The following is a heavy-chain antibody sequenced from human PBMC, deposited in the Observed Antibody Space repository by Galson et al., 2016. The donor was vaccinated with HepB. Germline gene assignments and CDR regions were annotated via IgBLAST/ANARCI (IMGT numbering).Heavy chain of an antibody. J-gene: IGHJ2*01. V-gene: IGHV4-39*07. Sequence: SETLSLTCTVSGDSISSSSYYWGWIRQPPGKGLEWIGNVYYSGTTYYNPSLKSRVTTSLDTSKNLFSLKLSSVTAADTALYYCARVGQQLVIWYFDLWGRGTLVTVSS. D-gene: IGHD6-13*01. CDR3: ARVGQQLVIWYFDL. CDR2: VYYSGTT. CDR1: GDSISSSSYY.